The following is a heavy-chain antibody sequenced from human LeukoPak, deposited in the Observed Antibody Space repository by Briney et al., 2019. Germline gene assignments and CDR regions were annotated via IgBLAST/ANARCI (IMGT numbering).Heavy chain of an antibody. CDR2: INPNSGGT. D-gene: IGHD3-22*01. V-gene: IGHV1-2*02. J-gene: IGHJ4*02. Sequence: ASVKVSCKAYGYTFTGYYMHWLRQAPGQGLEWMGWINPNSGGTNYAQKFQGRVTMTRDTSISTAYMELSRLRSDDTAVYYCARASLVVITTDFDYWGQGTLVTVSS. CDR3: ARASLVVITTDFDY. CDR1: GYTFTGYY.